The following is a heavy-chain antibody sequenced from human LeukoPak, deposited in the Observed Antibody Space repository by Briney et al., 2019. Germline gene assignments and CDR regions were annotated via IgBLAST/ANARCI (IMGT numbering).Heavy chain of an antibody. CDR3: ARGGAAAAGNYYYYMDV. J-gene: IGHJ6*03. CDR1: GGSISSGSYY. Sequence: SQTLSLTCTVSGGSISSGSYYWSWIRQPAGKGLEWIGRIYTSGSTNYNPSLKSRVTISVDTSKNQFSLKLSSVTAADTAVYYCARGGAAAAGNYYYYMDVWGKGTTVTVSS. V-gene: IGHV4-61*02. CDR2: IYTSGST. D-gene: IGHD6-13*01.